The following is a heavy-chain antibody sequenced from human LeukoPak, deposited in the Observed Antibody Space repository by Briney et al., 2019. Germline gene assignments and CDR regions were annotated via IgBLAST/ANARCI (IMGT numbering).Heavy chain of an antibody. D-gene: IGHD3-22*01. CDR1: GFTFTRSA. V-gene: IGHV1-58*02. J-gene: IGHJ4*02. CDR2: IVVGSGNT. Sequence: GTSVKVSCKASGFTFTRSAMQWVRQARGQRLEWIGWIVVGSGNTNYAQKFQERVTISRDVSTSTAYMELSSLRSEDTAVYYCAALVDYYDSSGYYVDYWGQGTLVTVSS. CDR3: AALVDYYDSSGYYVDY.